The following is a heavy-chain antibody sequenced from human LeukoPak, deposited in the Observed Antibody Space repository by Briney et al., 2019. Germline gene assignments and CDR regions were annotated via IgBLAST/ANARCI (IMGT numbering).Heavy chain of an antibody. J-gene: IGHJ4*02. CDR2: ISSSSSYI. D-gene: IGHD5-18*01. CDR3: ATVDTEHYFDY. Sequence: GGSLRLSCAASGFTFSSYSMNWVRQAPGKGLEWVSSISSSSSYIYYADSVKGRFTIFRDNAKNSLYLQMNSLRAEDTAVYYCATVDTEHYFDYWGQGTLVTVSS. V-gene: IGHV3-21*01. CDR1: GFTFSSYS.